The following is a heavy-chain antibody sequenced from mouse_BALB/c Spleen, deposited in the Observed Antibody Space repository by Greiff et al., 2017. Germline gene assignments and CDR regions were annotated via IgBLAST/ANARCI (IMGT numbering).Heavy chain of an antibody. Sequence: VQLQQPGAELVRPGASVKLSCKASGYTFTSYWINWVKQRPGQGLEWIGNIYPSDSYTNYNQKFKDKATLTVDKSSSTAYMQLSSPTSEDSAVYYCTRGATDYWGQGTTLTVSS. D-gene: IGHD3-1*01. CDR2: IYPSDSYT. CDR3: TRGATDY. J-gene: IGHJ2*01. V-gene: IGHV1-69*02. CDR1: GYTFTSYW.